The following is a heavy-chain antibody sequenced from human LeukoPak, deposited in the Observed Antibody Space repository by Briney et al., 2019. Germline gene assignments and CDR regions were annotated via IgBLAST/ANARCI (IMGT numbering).Heavy chain of an antibody. CDR3: ARDLTSYYYDNNGAFDF. V-gene: IGHV1-69*04. J-gene: IGHJ4*02. Sequence: ASVKVSCKASGGTLSSYAINWVRQAPGQGLEWMGRIIPILDTPNYAQKFQGRVTITADKSTSTAYMELSSLRSEDTAVYYCARDLTSYYYDNNGAFDFWGQGTLVTVSS. CDR1: GGTLSSYA. CDR2: IIPILDTP. D-gene: IGHD3-22*01.